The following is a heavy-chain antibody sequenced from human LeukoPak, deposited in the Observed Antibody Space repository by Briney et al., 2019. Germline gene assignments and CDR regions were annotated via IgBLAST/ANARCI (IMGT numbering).Heavy chain of an antibody. J-gene: IGHJ4*02. CDR1: GGSISSGSYY. D-gene: IGHD1-26*01. CDR2: IFTSGST. CDR3: ARDWDLGGSYYMDY. V-gene: IGHV4-61*02. Sequence: SETLSLTCTVSGGSISSGSYYWSWIRQPAGKGLEWIGRIFTSGSTNYNPSLKSRVTISVDTSKNQFSLRLSSVTAADTAVNYCARDWDLGGSYYMDYWGQGTLVTVSS.